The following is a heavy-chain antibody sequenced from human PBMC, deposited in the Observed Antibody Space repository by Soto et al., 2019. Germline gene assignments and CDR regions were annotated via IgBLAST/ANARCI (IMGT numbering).Heavy chain of an antibody. CDR1: GDSIRSYY. J-gene: IGHJ4*02. CDR2: FYYSGST. D-gene: IGHD3-3*01. Sequence: PSETLSLTCSVSGDSIRSYYWNWMRQTPEKGLEWIGYFYYSGSTNYNPSLNDRVTISADTPKNQFSLRLTSVTAADTAVYYCARADFCSGFCAFAHWGPGPLVTVS. CDR3: ARADFCSGFCAFAH. V-gene: IGHV4-59*01.